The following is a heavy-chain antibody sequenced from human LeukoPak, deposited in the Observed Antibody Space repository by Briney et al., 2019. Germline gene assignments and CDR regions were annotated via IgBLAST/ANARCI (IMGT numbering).Heavy chain of an antibody. Sequence: ASVKVSCKASGYTFTSYGISWVRQAPGQGLEWMGRIIPILGIANYAQKFQGRVTITADKSTSTAYMELSSLRSEDTAVYYCARDLPEERELVWFDPWGQGTLVTVSS. CDR2: IIPILGIA. CDR1: GYTFTSYG. D-gene: IGHD3-10*01. J-gene: IGHJ5*02. V-gene: IGHV1-69*04. CDR3: ARDLPEERELVWFDP.